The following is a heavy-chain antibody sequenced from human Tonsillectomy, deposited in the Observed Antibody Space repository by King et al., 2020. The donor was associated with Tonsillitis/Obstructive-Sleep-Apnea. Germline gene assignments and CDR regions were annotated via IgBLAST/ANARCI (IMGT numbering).Heavy chain of an antibody. V-gene: IGHV1-3*01. CDR3: TRAYGKNWFDP. Sequence: QLVHSGAEVKKPGASVKVSCKASGYTFTTYAMHWVRQAPGQRLEWMGWISAGNGNTNSSQKFQGRVTITRDTSASTVYMELSSLRSEDTAVYYCTRAYGKNWFDPWGQGTLVTVSS. CDR1: GYTFTTYA. J-gene: IGHJ5*02. D-gene: IGHD4-17*01. CDR2: ISAGNGNT.